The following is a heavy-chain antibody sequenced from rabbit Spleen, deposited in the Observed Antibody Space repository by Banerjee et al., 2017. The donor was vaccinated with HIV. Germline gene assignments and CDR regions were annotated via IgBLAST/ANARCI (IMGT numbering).Heavy chain of an antibody. Sequence: HLKESGGGLVQPGGSLKLSCTASGFTLSSYYMNWVRQAPGKGLEWIGCIYNGDGSTYYASWVNGRFTISSHNAQNTLYLQLNSLTVADTATYFCVREAGYGGYGDGNLWGQGTLVTVS. J-gene: IGHJ4*01. CDR1: GFTLSSYY. CDR3: VREAGYGGYGDGNL. D-gene: IGHD6-1*01. CDR2: IYNGDGST. V-gene: IGHV1S7*01.